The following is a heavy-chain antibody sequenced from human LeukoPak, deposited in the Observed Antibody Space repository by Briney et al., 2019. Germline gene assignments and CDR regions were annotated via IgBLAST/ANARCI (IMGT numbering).Heavy chain of an antibody. D-gene: IGHD2-15*01. J-gene: IGHJ6*03. CDR2: ICAYNGKT. V-gene: IGHV1-18*01. Sequence: ASVKVSCKACRYTLTSYVIRGVRQAPGKGLAGMGWICAYNGKTHYAQKLQGRVTMTTDTSTSTAYMELRSLRSDDTAVYYCARDHCSGGSCFTDYYYYHMDVWGKGTTVTISS. CDR1: RYTLTSYV. CDR3: ARDHCSGGSCFTDYYYYHMDV.